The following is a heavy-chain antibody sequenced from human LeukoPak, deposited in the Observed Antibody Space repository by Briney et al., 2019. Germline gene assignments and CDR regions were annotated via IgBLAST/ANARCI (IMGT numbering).Heavy chain of an antibody. CDR2: INPSGGST. CDR1: GYTFTSYY. V-gene: IGHV1-46*03. J-gene: IGHJ4*02. D-gene: IGHD3-10*02. CDR3: AREVLGLRCWDY. Sequence: ASVKVSCKASGYTFTSYYMHWVRQAPGQGLEWMGIINPSGGSTSYARKFQGRVTMTRDTSTSTVYMELSSLRSEDTAVYYCAREVLGLRCWDYWGQGTLVTAFS.